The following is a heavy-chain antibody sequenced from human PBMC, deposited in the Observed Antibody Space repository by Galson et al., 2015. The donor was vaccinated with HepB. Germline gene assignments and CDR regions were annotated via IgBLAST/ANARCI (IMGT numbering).Heavy chain of an antibody. CDR1: GFTFSSYG. Sequence: FSRLSCAAFGFTFSSYGIHWVRQAPGKGLVWVGVIWYDGSNKYYGDPVKGRFTLSSDNSKNIAYLEMNSLSDEDTAVYYCAKEVGYSSNWFQGHHSYGMDVWGQGTTVTVSS. CDR2: IWYDGSNK. J-gene: IGHJ6*02. D-gene: IGHD6-19*01. CDR3: AKEVGYSSNWFQGHHSYGMDV. V-gene: IGHV3-33*06.